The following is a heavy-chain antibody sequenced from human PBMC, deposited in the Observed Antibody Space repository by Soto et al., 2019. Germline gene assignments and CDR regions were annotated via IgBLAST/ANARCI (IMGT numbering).Heavy chain of an antibody. J-gene: IGHJ5*02. Sequence: GGSLRLSCAASGFTFGNYSMNWVRQAPGKGLEWVSYISSSSSTIYYADSVKGRFTISRDNAKNSLYLQMNSLRDEDTAVYYCARDVSGLNWFDPWGQGTPVTVSS. CDR1: GFTFGNYS. CDR3: ARDVSGLNWFDP. D-gene: IGHD5-12*01. V-gene: IGHV3-48*02. CDR2: ISSSSSTI.